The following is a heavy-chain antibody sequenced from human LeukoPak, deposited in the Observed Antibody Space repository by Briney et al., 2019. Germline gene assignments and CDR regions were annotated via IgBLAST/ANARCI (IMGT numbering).Heavy chain of an antibody. CDR3: AAVGGSYSDY. Sequence: ASVKVSCKVSGYTFTDYYMHWVQQAPGKGLEWMGLVDPEDGETIYAEKFQGRVTITADTSTDTAYMELSSLRSEDTAVYYCAAVGGSYSDYWGQGTLVTVSS. J-gene: IGHJ4*02. CDR1: GYTFTDYY. CDR2: VDPEDGET. D-gene: IGHD1-26*01. V-gene: IGHV1-69-2*01.